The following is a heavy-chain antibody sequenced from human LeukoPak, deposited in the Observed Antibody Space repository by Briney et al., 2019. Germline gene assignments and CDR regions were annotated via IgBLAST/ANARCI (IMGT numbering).Heavy chain of an antibody. V-gene: IGHV3-13*05. CDR1: GFTFSSYD. Sequence: QPGGSLRLSCAAPGFTFSSYDMHWVRQATGKGLEWVSAIGTAGDPYYADSVKGRFTISRDNSKNTLYLQMNSLRAEDTAVYYCARGEYDILTGYSNSGFDYWGQGTLVTVSS. CDR2: IGTAGDP. D-gene: IGHD3-9*01. J-gene: IGHJ4*02. CDR3: ARGEYDILTGYSNSGFDY.